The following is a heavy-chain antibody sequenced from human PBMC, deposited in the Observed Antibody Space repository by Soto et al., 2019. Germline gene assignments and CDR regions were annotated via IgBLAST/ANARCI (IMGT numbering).Heavy chain of an antibody. CDR2: FDPEDGET. J-gene: IGHJ4*02. V-gene: IGHV1-24*01. CDR3: ATSQRWLQSKPTHY. D-gene: IGHD5-12*01. CDR1: GYTLTELS. Sequence: ASVKVSCKVSGYTLTELSMHWVRQAPGKGLEWMGGFDPEDGETIYAQKFQGRVTMTEGTSTDTAYMELSSLRSEDTAVYYCATSQRWLQSKPTHYWGPGAMLTVYS.